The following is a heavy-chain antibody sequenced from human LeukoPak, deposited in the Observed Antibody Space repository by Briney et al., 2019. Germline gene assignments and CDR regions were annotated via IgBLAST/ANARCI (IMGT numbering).Heavy chain of an antibody. CDR2: IKSKTDGGTT. J-gene: IGHJ4*02. V-gene: IGHV3-15*01. D-gene: IGHD3-22*01. Sequence: GGSLRLSCAASGFTFSNAWMSWVRQAPGKELEWVGRIKSKTDGGTTDYAAPVKGRFTISRDDSKNTLYLQMNSLKTEDTAVYYCTTGTAYYYDSSGYYSGDYWGQGTLVTVSS. CDR1: GFTFSNAW. CDR3: TTGTAYYYDSSGYYSGDY.